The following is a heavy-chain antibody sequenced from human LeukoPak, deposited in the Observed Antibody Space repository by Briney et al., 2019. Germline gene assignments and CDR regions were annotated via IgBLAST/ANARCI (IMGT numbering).Heavy chain of an antibody. Sequence: GGSLRHSCAVSGFNVSSHHMNWVRQAPGKGLEWVSAISGSGGSTYYADSVKGRFTISRDNSKNTLYLQMNSLRAEDTAVYYCAKDRFVIVPAGYEGWGQGTLVTVSS. CDR3: AKDRFVIVPAGYEG. CDR1: GFNVSSHH. V-gene: IGHV3-23*01. J-gene: IGHJ4*02. D-gene: IGHD2-2*01. CDR2: ISGSGGST.